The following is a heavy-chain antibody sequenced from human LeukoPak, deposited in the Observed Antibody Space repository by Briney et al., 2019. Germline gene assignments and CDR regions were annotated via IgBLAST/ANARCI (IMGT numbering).Heavy chain of an antibody. V-gene: IGHV4-59*01. D-gene: IGHD3-3*01. J-gene: IGHJ4*02. CDR3: ARFSWSNDFDF. CDR1: GGSISTYY. CDR2: IYYSGST. Sequence: PSETLSLTCTVSGGSISTYYWSWIRQPPGKGLEWIGYIYYSGSTNYNPSLKSRVTISVDTSKNQFSLELSSVTAADTAVYYCARFSWSNDFDFWGQGTLVTVPS.